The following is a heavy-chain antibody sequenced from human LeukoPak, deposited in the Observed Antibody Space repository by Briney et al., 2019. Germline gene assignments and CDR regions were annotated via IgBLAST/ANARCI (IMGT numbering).Heavy chain of an antibody. Sequence: PAGSLRLSCAASGFTFSSYSMNWVRQAPGKGLEWVSSISSSSSYIYYADSVKGRFTISRDNAKNSLYLQMNSLRAEDTAVYYCARDLTMVRGVIGYWGEGTLVTVSS. D-gene: IGHD3-10*01. CDR3: ARDLTMVRGVIGY. V-gene: IGHV3-21*01. CDR1: GFTFSSYS. J-gene: IGHJ4*02. CDR2: ISSSSSYI.